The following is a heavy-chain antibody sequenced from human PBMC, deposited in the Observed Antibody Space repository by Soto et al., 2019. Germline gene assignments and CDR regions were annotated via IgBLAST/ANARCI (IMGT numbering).Heavy chain of an antibody. Sequence: GGSLRLSCAASGFTVSSTYMTWVRQAPGKGLEWVSVIYGGLTTSYADSVKGRFTISRDNSKNTVFLQMNSLRGEDTAVYYCARDRIEAAGTPRFNYYYGMDVWGQGTTVTVS. CDR1: GFTVSSTY. J-gene: IGHJ6*02. D-gene: IGHD6-13*01. CDR2: IYGGLTT. CDR3: ARDRIEAAGTPRFNYYYGMDV. V-gene: IGHV3-53*01.